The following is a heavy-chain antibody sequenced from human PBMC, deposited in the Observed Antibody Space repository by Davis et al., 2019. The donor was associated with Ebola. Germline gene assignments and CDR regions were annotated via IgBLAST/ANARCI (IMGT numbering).Heavy chain of an antibody. CDR3: AKDRGRWLQIFDY. Sequence: GGSLRLSCAASGFTFSSYGMHWVRQAPGKGLEWVAVISYDGSNKYYADSVKGRFTISRDNSKNTLYLQMNSLRAEETAVYYCAKDRGRWLQIFDYWGQGTLVTVSS. V-gene: IGHV3-30*18. J-gene: IGHJ4*02. CDR2: ISYDGSNK. D-gene: IGHD5-24*01. CDR1: GFTFSSYG.